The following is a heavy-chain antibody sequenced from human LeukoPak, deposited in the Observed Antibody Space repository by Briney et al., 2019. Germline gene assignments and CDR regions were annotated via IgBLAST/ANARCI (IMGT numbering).Heavy chain of an antibody. D-gene: IGHD7-27*01. CDR3: ARDALGRQSEYNWFDP. J-gene: IGHJ5*02. V-gene: IGHV3-7*01. CDR2: IKPDGSDK. CDR1: GFNFRSYW. Sequence: PGGSLRLSCAASGFNFRSYWMSWVRQAPGKGLEWVANIKPDGSDKKYEDSVKGRFTISRDNAENSLFLQMNSLRAEDTAVYYCARDALGRQSEYNWFDPWGQGTLVTVSS.